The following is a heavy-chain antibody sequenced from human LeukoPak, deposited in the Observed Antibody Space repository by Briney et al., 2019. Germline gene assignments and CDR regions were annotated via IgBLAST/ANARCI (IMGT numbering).Heavy chain of an antibody. CDR2: INPNSGGT. CDR3: AISLPAITIFGVVIMTDAFDI. D-gene: IGHD3-3*01. Sequence: GASVKVSCTASGYTVTGYYMHWVRQAPGQGLEWMGWINPNSGGTNYAQKFQGRVTMTRDTSISTAYMELSRLRSDDTAVYYCAISLPAITIFGVVIMTDAFDIWGQGTMVTVSS. J-gene: IGHJ3*02. CDR1: GYTVTGYY. V-gene: IGHV1-2*02.